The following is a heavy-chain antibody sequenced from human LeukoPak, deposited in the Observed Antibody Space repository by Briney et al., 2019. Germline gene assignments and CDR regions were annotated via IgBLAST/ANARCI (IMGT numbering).Heavy chain of an antibody. V-gene: IGHV1-69*04. CDR1: GGTFSSYA. CDR2: IIPILGIA. D-gene: IGHD3-3*01. Sequence: SVKASCKASGGTFSSYAISWVRQAPGQGLEWMGRIIPILGIANYAQKFQGRVTITADKSTSTAYMELSSLRSEDTAVYYCARGPLYDFWSDYWGQGTLVTVSS. CDR3: ARGPLYDFWSDY. J-gene: IGHJ4*02.